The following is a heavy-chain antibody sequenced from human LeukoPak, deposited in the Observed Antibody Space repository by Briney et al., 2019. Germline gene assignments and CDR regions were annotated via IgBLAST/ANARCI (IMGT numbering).Heavy chain of an antibody. J-gene: IGHJ4*02. CDR1: GFTFTTYS. CDR3: AKGPDDYYDSSGPDY. Sequence: GGSLRLSCAASGFTFTTYSMNWVRQAPGKGLEWVSSISSSSRYIYYADSVKGRFTISRDNSKNTLYLQMNSLRAEDTAVYYCAKGPDDYYDSSGPDYWGQGTLVTVSS. V-gene: IGHV3-21*04. D-gene: IGHD3-22*01. CDR2: ISSSSRYI.